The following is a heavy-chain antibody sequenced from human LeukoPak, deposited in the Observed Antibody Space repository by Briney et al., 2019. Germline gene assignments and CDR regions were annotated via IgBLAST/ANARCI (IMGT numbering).Heavy chain of an antibody. CDR3: ARHTGYSSGWYPYYFDY. J-gene: IGHJ4*02. V-gene: IGHV4-61*02. CDR1: GGSISSGSYY. Sequence: PSQTLSLTCTVSGGSISSGSYYWSWIRQPAGKGLEWIGRIYTSESTNYNPSLKSRVTISVDTSKNQFSLKLSSVTAADTAVYYCARHTGYSSGWYPYYFDYWGQGTLVTVSS. CDR2: IYTSEST. D-gene: IGHD6-19*01.